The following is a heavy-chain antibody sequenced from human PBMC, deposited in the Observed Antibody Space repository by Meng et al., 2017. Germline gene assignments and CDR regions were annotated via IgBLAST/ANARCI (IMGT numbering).Heavy chain of an antibody. CDR2: IYNGGST. CDR3: ARVAYYCGGDCYPYYFDY. J-gene: IGHJ4*02. V-gene: IGHV3-53*01. CDR1: GFTVSSNY. D-gene: IGHD2-21*02. Sequence: GESLKISCAASGFTVSSNYMSWVRQAPGKGLEWVSVIYNGGSTYYADSVKGRFTIPRDNSKNTLYLQMNSLRAEDTAVDYFARVAYYCGGDCYPYYFDYWGQGTLVTVSS.